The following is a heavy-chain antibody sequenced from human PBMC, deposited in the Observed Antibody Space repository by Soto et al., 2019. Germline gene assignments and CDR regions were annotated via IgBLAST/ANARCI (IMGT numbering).Heavy chain of an antibody. CDR3: ARRSSGMWAFDT. Sequence: QVQLVQSGAEVKKPGASVKVPCQASGYTFTGYYMHWARQAPGQGLAWMGWINPNSGDTNSAQKFQGRVTMTRETAFGTAYMELSRLRSDDTAVFYCARRSSGMWAFDTWGEGTMVTVSS. J-gene: IGHJ3*02. D-gene: IGHD3-10*01. V-gene: IGHV1-2*02. CDR2: INPNSGDT. CDR1: GYTFTGYY.